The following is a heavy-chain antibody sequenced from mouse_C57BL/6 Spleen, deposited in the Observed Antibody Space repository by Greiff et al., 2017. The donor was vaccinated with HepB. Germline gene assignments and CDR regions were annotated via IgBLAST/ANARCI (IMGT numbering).Heavy chain of an antibody. D-gene: IGHD1-1*01. V-gene: IGHV1-22*01. J-gene: IGHJ2*01. CDR3: ARRNYYGSSYDFDY. CDR2: INPNNGGT. CDR1: GYTFTDYN. Sequence: VQLKQSGPELVKPGASVKMSCKASGYTFTDYNMHWVKQSHGKSLEWIGYINPNNGGTSYNQKFKGKATLTVNKSSSTAYMELRSLTSEDSAVYYCARRNYYGSSYDFDYWGQGTTLTVSS.